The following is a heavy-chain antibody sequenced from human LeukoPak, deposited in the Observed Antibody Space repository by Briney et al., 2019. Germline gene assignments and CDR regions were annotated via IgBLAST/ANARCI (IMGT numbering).Heavy chain of an antibody. CDR2: IWYDGSNK. Sequence: PGGSLRLSCAASGFTFSSYWMNWARQAPGKGLQWVAVIWYDGSNKYYADSVKGRFSISRDNSKNTLYLQMNSLRAEDTAVYYCARGVGRYCSGGSCYYFDYWGQGTLVTVSS. J-gene: IGHJ4*02. CDR3: ARGVGRYCSGGSCYYFDY. V-gene: IGHV3-33*08. CDR1: GFTFSSYW. D-gene: IGHD2-15*01.